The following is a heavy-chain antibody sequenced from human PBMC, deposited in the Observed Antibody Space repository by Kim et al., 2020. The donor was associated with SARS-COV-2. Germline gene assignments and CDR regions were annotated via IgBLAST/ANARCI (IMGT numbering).Heavy chain of an antibody. J-gene: IGHJ4*02. CDR3: ARGVEYYYDSSGYADF. Sequence: SVKGRITISRDNAKDSLYLQMTSLRAEDTAVYYCARGVEYYYDSSGYADFWGQGTLVTVSS. V-gene: IGHV3-7*04. D-gene: IGHD3-22*01.